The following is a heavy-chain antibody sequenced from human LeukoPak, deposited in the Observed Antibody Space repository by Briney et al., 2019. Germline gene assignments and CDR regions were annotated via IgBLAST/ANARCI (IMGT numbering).Heavy chain of an antibody. CDR1: GYTFTSYG. Sequence: ASVTVSCKASGYTFTSYGINCVRQAPGQGLEWTGWISAYNGNTNYAQKLQGRVTMTTDTSTSTAYMELRSLRSDDTAVYYCARGPSGSYFDYWGQGTLVTVSS. CDR2: ISAYNGNT. CDR3: ARGPSGSYFDY. J-gene: IGHJ4*02. V-gene: IGHV1-18*01. D-gene: IGHD1-26*01.